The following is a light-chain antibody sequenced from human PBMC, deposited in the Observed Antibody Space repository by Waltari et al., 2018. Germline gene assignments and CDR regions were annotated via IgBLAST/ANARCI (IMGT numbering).Light chain of an antibody. CDR2: GAS. CDR3: QQYDNWLGT. V-gene: IGKV3-15*01. J-gene: IGKJ1*01. Sequence: EIVMTQSPATLSVFPGERATLSCRASQSIRSNLAWYQHNSGQAPRLLIYGASTRATGIPARFSGSGSGTEFTLTISSLQSEDFAVYFCQQYDNWLGTFGQGTKVEIK. CDR1: QSIRSN.